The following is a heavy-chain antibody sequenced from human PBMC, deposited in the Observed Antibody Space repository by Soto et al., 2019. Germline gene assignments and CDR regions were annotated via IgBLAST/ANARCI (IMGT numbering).Heavy chain of an antibody. J-gene: IGHJ3*02. Sequence: QVQLVQSGAEVKKPGSSVKVSCKASGDTFSSYTISWVRQAPGQGLEWMGRIIPILDIANYAQKFQGRVTITADKSTSTDYMELSSLRSEDTAVYYCAAGGHGAFDIWGQGTMVTVSS. V-gene: IGHV1-69*02. CDR3: AAGGHGAFDI. CDR1: GDTFSSYT. CDR2: IIPILDIA. D-gene: IGHD1-26*01.